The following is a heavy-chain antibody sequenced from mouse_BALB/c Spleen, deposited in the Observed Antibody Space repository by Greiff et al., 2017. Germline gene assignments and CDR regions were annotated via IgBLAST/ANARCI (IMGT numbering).Heavy chain of an antibody. Sequence: QVQLKESGPGLVAPSQSLSITCTVSGFSLTSYGVHWVRQPPGKGLEWLGVIWAGGSTNYNSAPMSRLSISKDNSKGQVFLKMNSLQTNDTAMYYCARGGYYPAFDYWGQGTTLTGSS. J-gene: IGHJ2*01. D-gene: IGHD2-3*01. CDR1: GFSLTSYG. V-gene: IGHV2-9*02. CDR2: IWAGGST. CDR3: ARGGYYPAFDY.